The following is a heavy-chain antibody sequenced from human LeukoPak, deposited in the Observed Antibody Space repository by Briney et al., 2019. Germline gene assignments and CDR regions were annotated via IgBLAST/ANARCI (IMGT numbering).Heavy chain of an antibody. J-gene: IGHJ4*02. Sequence: ASVKVSCKASGYTFTGYYVHWVRQAPGQGLEWMGRLNPNNGDSNFAQKFQGRVTMTRDTSTSTVYMELSSLRSEDTAVYYCASQNSGNYYFGGHLDYWGQGTLVTVSS. CDR3: ASQNSGNYYFGGHLDY. CDR1: GYTFTGYY. D-gene: IGHD1-26*01. V-gene: IGHV1-2*06. CDR2: LNPNNGDS.